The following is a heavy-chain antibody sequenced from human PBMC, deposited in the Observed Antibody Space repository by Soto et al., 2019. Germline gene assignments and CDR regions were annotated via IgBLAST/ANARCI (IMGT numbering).Heavy chain of an antibody. CDR3: ARHGSLSDAFDI. J-gene: IGHJ3*02. CDR1: GGSISSYY. D-gene: IGHD3-10*01. Sequence: SETLSLTCTVSGGSISSYYWSWIRQPPGKGLEWIGYIYYSGSTNYNPSLKSRLTISVDTSKNQFSLKLSSVTAADTAVYYCARHGSLSDAFDIWGQGTMVTVSS. V-gene: IGHV4-59*08. CDR2: IYYSGST.